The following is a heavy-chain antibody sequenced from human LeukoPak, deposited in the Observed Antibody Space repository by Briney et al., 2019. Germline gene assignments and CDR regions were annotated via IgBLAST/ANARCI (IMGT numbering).Heavy chain of an antibody. CDR1: GFTFSSYA. D-gene: IGHD2-21*01. J-gene: IGHJ4*02. CDR2: ISYDGSNK. Sequence: PGGSLRLSCAASGFTFSSYAMHWVRQAPGKGLEWVAVISYDGSNKYYADSVKGRFTISRDNSKNTLYLQMNSLRAEDTAVYYCAISLRVRAPFDYWGQGTLVTVSS. CDR3: AISLRVRAPFDY. V-gene: IGHV3-30-3*01.